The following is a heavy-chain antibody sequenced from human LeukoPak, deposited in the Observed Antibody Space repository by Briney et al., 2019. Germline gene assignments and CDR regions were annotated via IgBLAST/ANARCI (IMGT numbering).Heavy chain of an antibody. CDR1: GGTFSSYA. V-gene: IGHV1-69*05. CDR2: IIPIFGTA. CDR3: ARDHNIETTGYSSSWRDAFDI. D-gene: IGHD6-13*01. Sequence: VASVKVSCKASGGTFSSYAISWVRQAPGQGLEWMGGIIPIFGTANYAQKFQGRVTITTDESTSTAYMELSSLRSEDTAVYYCARDHNIETTGYSSSWRDAFDIWGQGTMVTVSS. J-gene: IGHJ3*02.